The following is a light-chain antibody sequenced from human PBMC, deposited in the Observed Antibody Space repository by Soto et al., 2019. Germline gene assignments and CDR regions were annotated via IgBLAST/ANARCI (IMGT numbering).Light chain of an antibody. J-gene: IGKJ2*01. Sequence: DIQMTQSPSSLSASVGDRITITCRASQSIGSYLHWYQQKPGNAPKLLISTTSRLRNGVPSRFRGSGSGTDFTLTISSLQPGDFATYYCQQSHYTPYTFGQGTKL. V-gene: IGKV1-39*01. CDR2: TTS. CDR1: QSIGSY. CDR3: QQSHYTPYT.